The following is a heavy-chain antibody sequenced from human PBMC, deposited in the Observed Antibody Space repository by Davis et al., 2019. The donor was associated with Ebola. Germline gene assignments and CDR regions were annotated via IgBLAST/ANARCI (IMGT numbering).Heavy chain of an antibody. J-gene: IGHJ6*02. D-gene: IGHD2-15*01. V-gene: IGHV4-59*12. CDR1: GGSISGYY. Sequence: SETLSLTCAVYGGSISGYYWSWIRQPPGKGLEWIGYIYYSGSTNYNPSLKSRVTIAVDTSKNQFSLKLSSVTAADTAVYYCARGKIVVVVAATHYYYYGMDVWGQGTTVTVSS. CDR2: IYYSGST. CDR3: ARGKIVVVVAATHYYYYGMDV.